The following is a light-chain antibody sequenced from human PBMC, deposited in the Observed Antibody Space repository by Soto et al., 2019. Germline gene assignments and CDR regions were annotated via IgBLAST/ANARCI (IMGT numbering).Light chain of an antibody. CDR3: QQYNNWLCS. J-gene: IGKJ5*01. Sequence: EIKTTQCPSTLSSSKGERATLSCRASQSVSSNLAWYQQKPGQAPRLLIYGASTRATGIPARFSGTGSETDFTLTISGLQSEDSAVYFCQQYNNWLCSFGQGTLLDIK. CDR2: GAS. V-gene: IGKV3-15*01. CDR1: QSVSSN.